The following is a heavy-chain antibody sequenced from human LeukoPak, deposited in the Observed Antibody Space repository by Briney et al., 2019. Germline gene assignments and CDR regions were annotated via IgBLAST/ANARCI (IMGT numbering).Heavy chain of an antibody. CDR2: INPSGTGT. J-gene: IGHJ5*02. CDR3: ATDHSTANTAWWFDP. D-gene: IGHD2-21*02. Sequence: ASVKVSCKASGYTFTSYHMHWVRQAPGQGLEWMGVINPSGTGTSYAQKFQGRITMSRDTSTSTVYMELSSLRSEDTAFYYCATDHSTANTAWWFDPWGQGTLVTVSS. V-gene: IGHV1-46*01. CDR1: GYTFTSYH.